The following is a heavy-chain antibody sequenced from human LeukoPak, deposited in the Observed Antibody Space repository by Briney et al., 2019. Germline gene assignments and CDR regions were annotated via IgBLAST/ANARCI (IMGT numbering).Heavy chain of an antibody. CDR3: ARGASPFDY. J-gene: IGHJ4*02. CDR1: GFTFSSYA. V-gene: IGHV3-30-3*01. Sequence: AGGSLRLSCAASGFTFSSYAMHWVRQAPGKGLEWVAVISYDGSNKYYADSVKGRFTISRDNSKNTLYLQMNSLRAEDTAVYYCARGASPFDYWGQGTLVTVSS. CDR2: ISYDGSNK.